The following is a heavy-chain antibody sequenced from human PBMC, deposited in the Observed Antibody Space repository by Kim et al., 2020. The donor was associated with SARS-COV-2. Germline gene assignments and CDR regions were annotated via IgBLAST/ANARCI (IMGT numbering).Heavy chain of an antibody. CDR2: INSGSYSI. J-gene: IGHJ4*02. CDR1: GFTFTTYH. V-gene: IGHV3-48*02. Sequence: GGSLRLSCAASGFTFTTYHMSWVRQAPGKGLEWVSYINSGSYSIYYAASVKGRFTVSRDNAKNSLYLQMSSLIHEDTAIYYCARDSNRGGTFDFWGRGVLVPLSS. D-gene: IGHD2-15*01. CDR3: ARDSNRGGTFDF.